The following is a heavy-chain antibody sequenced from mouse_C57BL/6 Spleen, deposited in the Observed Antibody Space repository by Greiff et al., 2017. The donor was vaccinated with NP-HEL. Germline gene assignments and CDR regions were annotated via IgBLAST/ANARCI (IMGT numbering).Heavy chain of an antibody. Sequence: VQLQQPGAELVRPGSSVKLSCKASGYTFTSYWMQWVKQRPIQGLEWIGNIDPSDSETNYNEKFKDKATLTVDKSSSTAYMQLSSLTSEDSAVYYCARWGGYYAMDYWGQGTSVTVSS. CDR3: ARWGGYYAMDY. J-gene: IGHJ4*01. V-gene: IGHV1-52*01. CDR1: GYTFTSYW. CDR2: IDPSDSET.